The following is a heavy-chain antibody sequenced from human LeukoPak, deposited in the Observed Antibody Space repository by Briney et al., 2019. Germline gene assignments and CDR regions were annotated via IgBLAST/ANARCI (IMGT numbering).Heavy chain of an antibody. CDR2: INTNTGNP. CDR1: GYMFIRYS. V-gene: IGHV7-4-1*02. D-gene: IGHD2-15*01. J-gene: IGHJ4*02. CDR3: ARAKYCSSDNCYSDF. Sequence: GASVKVSCTPSGYMFIRYSMSWVRQAPGQGLEWMGWINTNTGNPTYAQGFTGRFVFSLDIYVSTAYLQITSLKAEDTAVYYCARAKYCSSDNCYSDFWGQGTLVTVSS.